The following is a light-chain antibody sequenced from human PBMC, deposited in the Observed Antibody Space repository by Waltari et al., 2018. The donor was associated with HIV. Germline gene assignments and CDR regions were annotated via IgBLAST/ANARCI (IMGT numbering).Light chain of an antibody. CDR1: ASPKPY. J-gene: IGLJ1*01. Sequence: SSELTQPPSVSVSPGQTARITCSGDASPKPYTHWFQQKPGQAPVVVIHKTTERPSGIPERFSASRSGTTVTLTISGVQADDEADYYCLSADSSGSYVFGPGTTVTVL. V-gene: IGLV3-25*03. CDR2: KTT. CDR3: LSADSSGSYV.